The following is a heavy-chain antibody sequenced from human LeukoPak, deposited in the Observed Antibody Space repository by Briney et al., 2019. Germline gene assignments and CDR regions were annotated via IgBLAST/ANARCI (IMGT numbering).Heavy chain of an antibody. CDR1: GYSISSGYY. Sequence: SETLSLTCTISGYSISSGYYWGWIRQPPGKGLEWIGSIYHSGSTYYNPSLKSRVTISLDTSESQFSLKLSSVTAADTAVYYCARDLYSSGWGYFDYWGQGTLVTVSS. J-gene: IGHJ4*02. CDR2: IYHSGST. D-gene: IGHD6-19*01. V-gene: IGHV4-38-2*02. CDR3: ARDLYSSGWGYFDY.